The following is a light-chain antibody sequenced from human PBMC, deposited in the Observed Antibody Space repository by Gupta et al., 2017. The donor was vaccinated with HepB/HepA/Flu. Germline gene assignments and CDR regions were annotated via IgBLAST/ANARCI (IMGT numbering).Light chain of an antibody. CDR1: ALPKQY. CDR2: KDS. V-gene: IGLV3-25*03. CDR3: QSADNSGTLGVV. J-gene: IGLJ2*01. Sequence: SYELTQPPSVSVSPGQTARITCSGDALPKQYAYWYQQKPGQAPVLVIYKDSERPSGIPERFSGSSSGTTVTSTISGVQAEDEADYYCQSADNSGTLGVVFGGGTKLTVL.